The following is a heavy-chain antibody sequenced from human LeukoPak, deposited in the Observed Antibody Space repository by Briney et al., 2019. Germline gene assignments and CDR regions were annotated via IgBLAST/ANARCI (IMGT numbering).Heavy chain of an antibody. CDR2: IYYSGST. D-gene: IGHD5-24*01. J-gene: IGHJ5*02. CDR3: ARIEMATIYNWFDP. Sequence: SETLSLTCTVSGGSISSGDYYWRWIRQPPGKGLEWIGYIYYSGSTYYNPSPKSRVTISVDTSKNQFSLKLSSVTAADTAVYYCARIEMATIYNWFDPWGQGTLVTVSS. CDR1: GGSISSGDYY. V-gene: IGHV4-30-4*01.